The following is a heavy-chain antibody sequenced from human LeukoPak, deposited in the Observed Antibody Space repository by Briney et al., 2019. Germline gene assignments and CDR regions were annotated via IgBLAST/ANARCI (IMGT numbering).Heavy chain of an antibody. J-gene: IGHJ4*02. CDR3: ARDPVYSGADLDY. Sequence: ASVKVSCKASGYTFTGYYMHWVRQAPGQGLEWMGWINPNSGGTNYAQKFQGRVIMTRDTSISTAYMELRSLRSDDTAVYYCARDPVYSGADLDYWGQGTLVTVSS. V-gene: IGHV1-2*02. D-gene: IGHD5-12*01. CDR1: GYTFTGYY. CDR2: INPNSGGT.